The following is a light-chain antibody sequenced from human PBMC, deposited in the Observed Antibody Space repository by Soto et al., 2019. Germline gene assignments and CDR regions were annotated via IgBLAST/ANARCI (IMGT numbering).Light chain of an antibody. Sequence: DIQVPQSPSSLSASVGDRVTFACRASQYISNYLAWYQQKPERVPKLLIYAASTFQSGVPSRFSGSGSGTDFTLTISGLQPEDVATYYCQKYNSAPLPFGQGTKVDIK. V-gene: IGKV1-27*01. CDR3: QKYNSAPLP. CDR2: AAS. J-gene: IGKJ1*01. CDR1: QYISNY.